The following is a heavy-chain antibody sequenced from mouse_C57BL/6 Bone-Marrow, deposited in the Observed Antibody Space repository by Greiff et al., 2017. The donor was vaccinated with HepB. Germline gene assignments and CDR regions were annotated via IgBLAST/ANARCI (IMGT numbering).Heavy chain of an antibody. V-gene: IGHV2-6-1*01. CDR3: ARHSYYDYDDYAMDY. CDR1: GFSLTSYG. CDR2: IWSDGST. D-gene: IGHD2-4*01. J-gene: IGHJ4*01. Sequence: VQLQQSGPGLVAPSQRLSITCTVSGFSLTSYGVHWVRQPPGKGLEWLVVIWSDGSTTYNSALKSRLSISKDNSKSQVFLKMNSLQTDDTAMYYCARHSYYDYDDYAMDYWGQGTSVTVSS.